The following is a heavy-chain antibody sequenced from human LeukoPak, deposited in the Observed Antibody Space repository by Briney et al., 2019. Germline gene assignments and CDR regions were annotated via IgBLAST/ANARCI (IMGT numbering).Heavy chain of an antibody. V-gene: IGHV1-8*01. Sequence: ASVKVSCKASGYTFTSYDINWVRQATGQGLEWMGWMNPNSGNTGYAQKFQGRVTMTRNTSISTAYMELSSLRPEDTAVYYCARDDSGSYYFDYWGQGTLVTVSS. CDR3: ARDDSGSYYFDY. CDR1: GYTFTSYD. J-gene: IGHJ4*02. CDR2: MNPNSGNT. D-gene: IGHD1-26*01.